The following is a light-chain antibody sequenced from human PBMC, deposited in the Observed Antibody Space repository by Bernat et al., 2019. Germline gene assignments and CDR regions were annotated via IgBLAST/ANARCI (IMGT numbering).Light chain of an antibody. V-gene: IGKV3-20*01. J-gene: IGKJ1*01. Sequence: EIVLTQSPGTLSLSPGERATLSCRASQSVSSSYLAWYQQKPGQAPRLLIYGASSRATGIQDRFSGSGSGKDFTLTISRLEPEEFAVYYCKQYGSSPWTFGQGTQVE. CDR2: GAS. CDR3: KQYGSSPWT. CDR1: QSVSSSY.